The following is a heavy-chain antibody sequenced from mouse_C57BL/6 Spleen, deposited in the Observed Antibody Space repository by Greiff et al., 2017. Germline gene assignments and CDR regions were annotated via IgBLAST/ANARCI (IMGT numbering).Heavy chain of an antibody. D-gene: IGHD1-1*01. Sequence: EVKLMESGPGLVKPSQSLSLTCSVTGYSITSGYYWNWIRQFPGNKLEWMGYISYDGSNNYNPSLKNRISITRDTSKNQFFLKLNSVTTEDTATYYCAREGITTVMDYWGQGTTLTVSS. CDR2: ISYDGSN. CDR1: GYSITSGYY. V-gene: IGHV3-6*01. CDR3: AREGITTVMDY. J-gene: IGHJ2*01.